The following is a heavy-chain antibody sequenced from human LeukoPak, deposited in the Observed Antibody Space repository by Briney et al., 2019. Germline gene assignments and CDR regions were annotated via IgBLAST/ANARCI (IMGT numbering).Heavy chain of an antibody. J-gene: IGHJ4*02. Sequence: ASLKVSCKASGYTFTGYYMHWVRQASGQGLEWMGRINPNSGGTNYAQKFQGRVTMTRDTSISTAYMELSRLRSDDTAVYYCARDQRGYSGYESALAYWGRGTLVTVSS. CDR1: GYTFTGYY. D-gene: IGHD5-12*01. V-gene: IGHV1-2*06. CDR2: INPNSGGT. CDR3: ARDQRGYSGYESALAY.